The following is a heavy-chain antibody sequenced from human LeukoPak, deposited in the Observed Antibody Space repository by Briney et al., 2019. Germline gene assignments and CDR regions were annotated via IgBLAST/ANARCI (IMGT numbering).Heavy chain of an antibody. Sequence: GGSLRLSCAASGFTFDSYGMNWVRQAPGKGLEWVSGISGSGVYTYYADSVKGRFTISRDNSKNTLYLLMNSLRVDDTAVYYCAKAVDLATISVDIWGQGTMVTVSS. V-gene: IGHV3-23*01. CDR3: AKAVDLATISVDI. CDR2: ISGSGVYT. J-gene: IGHJ3*02. D-gene: IGHD5-24*01. CDR1: GFTFDSYG.